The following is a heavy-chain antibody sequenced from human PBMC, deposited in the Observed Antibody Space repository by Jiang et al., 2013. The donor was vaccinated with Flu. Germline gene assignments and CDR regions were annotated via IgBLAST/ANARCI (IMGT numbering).Heavy chain of an antibody. V-gene: IGHV4-39*01. CDR2: IYYSGST. D-gene: IGHD2-2*02. CDR1: GGSISSSSYY. Sequence: SLTCTVSGGSISSSSYYWGWIRQPPGKGLEWIGSIYYSGSTYYNPSLKSRVTISVDTSKNQFSLKLSSVTAADTAVYYCARRPGGVPAAINYFDYWGQGTLVTVSS. J-gene: IGHJ4*02. CDR3: ARRPGGVPAAINYFDY.